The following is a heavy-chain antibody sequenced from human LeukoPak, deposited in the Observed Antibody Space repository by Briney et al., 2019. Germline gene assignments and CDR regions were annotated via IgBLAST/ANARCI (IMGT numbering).Heavy chain of an antibody. V-gene: IGHV3-21*01. D-gene: IGHD2-2*01. CDR3: ARHRIVVVPAAKSYYYYGMDV. Sequence: PGGSLRLSCAAPGFTFSNYGMNWVRQAPGKGLEWVSSISSSSTYIYYADSVKGRFTISRDNAQNSLYLQINSLRAEDTAVYYCARHRIVVVPAAKSYYYYGMDVWGQGTTVTVSS. J-gene: IGHJ6*02. CDR2: ISSSSTYI. CDR1: GFTFSNYG.